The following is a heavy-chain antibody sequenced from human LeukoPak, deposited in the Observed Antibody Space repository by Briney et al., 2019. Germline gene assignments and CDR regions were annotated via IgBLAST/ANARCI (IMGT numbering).Heavy chain of an antibody. CDR1: GGSFSGYY. Sequence: SETLSLTCAVYGGSFSGYYWSWIRQPPGKGLEWIGEINHSGSTNYDPSLKSRVTISVDTSKNQFSLKLSSVTAADTAVYFCARGPYSYDSSGAFDIWGQGTMVTVSS. CDR2: INHSGST. V-gene: IGHV4-34*01. CDR3: ARGPYSYDSSGAFDI. J-gene: IGHJ3*02. D-gene: IGHD3-22*01.